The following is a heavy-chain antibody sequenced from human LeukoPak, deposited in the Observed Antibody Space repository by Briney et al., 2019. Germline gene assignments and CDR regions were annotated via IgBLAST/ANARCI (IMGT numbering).Heavy chain of an antibody. J-gene: IGHJ3*02. CDR2: ISGSGRST. Sequence: GGSLRLSCTASGFTFSSYAMSWVRQAPGKGLEWVSAISGSGRSTYYADSVKGRFTISRDNSKNTLYLQMNSLRAEDTAIYYCAKDRRHCGDDCYSPDAFDIWGQGTMVTVSS. V-gene: IGHV3-23*01. CDR3: AKDRRHCGDDCYSPDAFDI. CDR1: GFTFSSYA. D-gene: IGHD2-21*02.